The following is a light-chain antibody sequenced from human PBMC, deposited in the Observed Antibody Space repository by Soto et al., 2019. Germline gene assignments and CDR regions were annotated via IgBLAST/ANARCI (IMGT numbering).Light chain of an antibody. CDR2: GAS. CDR1: QSVRSEY. Sequence: EIVLTQSQGTLSLYPGERATLSCRASQSVRSEYLAWYQQKPGQAPRLHIYGASTRATGIPDRFTGSGSGTDFTLTISRLEPEDYAVYYCQQYGSSPRTFGQGNKGEIK. V-gene: IGKV3-20*01. CDR3: QQYGSSPRT. J-gene: IGKJ1*01.